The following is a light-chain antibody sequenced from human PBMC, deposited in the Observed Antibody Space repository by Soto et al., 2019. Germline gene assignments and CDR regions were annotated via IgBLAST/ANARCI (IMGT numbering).Light chain of an antibody. CDR1: TGAVTSGYY. V-gene: IGLV7-43*01. J-gene: IGLJ3*02. CDR2: STS. CDR3: LLYYGGAWV. Sequence: QAVVTQEPSLTVSPGGTVTLTCASSTGAVTSGYYPNWFQQKPGQAPRALIYSTSNKHPWTPARFSGSLLGGKAALTLSGVQHEDEAEYYCLLYYGGAWVFGGGTKLTVL.